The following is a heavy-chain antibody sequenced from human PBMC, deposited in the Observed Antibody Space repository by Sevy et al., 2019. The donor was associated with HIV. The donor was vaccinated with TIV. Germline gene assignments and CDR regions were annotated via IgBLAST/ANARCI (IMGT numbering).Heavy chain of an antibody. CDR1: GFTFTSSA. V-gene: IGHV1-58*01. CDR3: AAGYYYDSSGYYSCDY. D-gene: IGHD3-22*01. Sequence: ASVKVSCKASGFTFTSSAVQWVRQARGQRLEWTGWIVVGRGNTNYAQKFQERVTITRDMSTSTAYMELSSLRSEDTAVYYCAAGYYYDSSGYYSCDYWGQGTLVTVSS. CDR2: IVVGRGNT. J-gene: IGHJ4*02.